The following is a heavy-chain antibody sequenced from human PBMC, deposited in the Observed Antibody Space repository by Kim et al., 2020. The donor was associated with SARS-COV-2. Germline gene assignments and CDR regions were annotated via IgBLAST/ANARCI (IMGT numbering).Heavy chain of an antibody. CDR2: DK. D-gene: IGHD3-9*01. Sequence: DKYYAVSVKGRFTISRDNAKNALCLRMNSLEDGDTAVYFCAGDFDWALDLWGQGTLVTISS. V-gene: IGHV3-7*01. J-gene: IGHJ5*02. CDR3: AGDFDWALDL.